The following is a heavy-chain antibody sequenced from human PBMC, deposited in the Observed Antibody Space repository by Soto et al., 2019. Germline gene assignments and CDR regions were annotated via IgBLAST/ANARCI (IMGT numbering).Heavy chain of an antibody. CDR1: GGSISGYY. D-gene: IGHD4-17*01. CDR2: IYYIGST. J-gene: IGHJ2*01. CDR3: ASHSLEDSMDYGDPWYFDL. Sequence: QVQLQEWGPGLVKPSETLSLTCTASGGSISGYYWTWVRQHPGKELEWIGFIYYIGSTDYNPSLKSRVTMSVDTSKNKFSLRPASVAAADPGRYCCASHSLEDSMDYGDPWYFDLWGRGTLVTVSS. V-gene: IGHV4-59*12.